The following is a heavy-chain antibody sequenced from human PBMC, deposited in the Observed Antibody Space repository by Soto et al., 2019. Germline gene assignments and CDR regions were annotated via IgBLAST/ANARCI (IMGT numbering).Heavy chain of an antibody. V-gene: IGHV3-30*03. CDR2: ISYEGSNN. CDR1: GFTFNIHG. CDR3: ARGAEYQVLSRDYFYGMDV. D-gene: IGHD6-6*01. J-gene: IGHJ6*02. Sequence: PGGSLRLSCGASGFTFNIHGMHWLRQAPGKGLEWVAVISYEGSNNFYAESVKGRFTISRDNSKNTLYLQMNSLRREETAVYYCARGAEYQVLSRDYFYGMDVWGQGTTVTVSS.